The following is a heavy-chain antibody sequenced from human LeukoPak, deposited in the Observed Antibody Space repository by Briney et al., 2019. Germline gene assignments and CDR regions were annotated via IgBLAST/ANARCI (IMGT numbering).Heavy chain of an antibody. CDR2: ISGSGGST. CDR3: AKDLIPYYYDSSGIDFDY. J-gene: IGHJ4*02. D-gene: IGHD3-22*01. V-gene: IGHV3-23*01. Sequence: GGSPRLSCAASGFTFSSYAMSWVRQAPGKGLEWVSAISGSGGSTYYADSVKGRFTISRDNSKNTLYLQMNSLRAEDTAVYYCAKDLIPYYYDSSGIDFDYWGQGTLVTVSS. CDR1: GFTFSSYA.